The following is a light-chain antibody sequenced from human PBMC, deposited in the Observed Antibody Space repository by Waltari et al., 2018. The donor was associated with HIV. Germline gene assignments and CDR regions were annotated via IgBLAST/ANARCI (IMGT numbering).Light chain of an antibody. CDR3: QSVDSSRIWV. V-gene: IGLV3-25*03. Sequence: SYELTQPPSASVSPGQTARITCSGDALAHQQTYWFQQKPGQAPVLFIYKDSERPSGIPARFSGSRSGTTVMLTISGVQAEDEADYYCQSVDSSRIWVFGGGTKLTVL. CDR2: KDS. CDR1: ALAHQQ. J-gene: IGLJ3*02.